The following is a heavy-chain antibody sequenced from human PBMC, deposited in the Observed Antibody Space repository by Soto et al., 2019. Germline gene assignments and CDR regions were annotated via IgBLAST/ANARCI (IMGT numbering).Heavy chain of an antibody. J-gene: IGHJ6*03. Sequence: QVQLQESGPGLVKPSRTLSLTCTVSGGSISTGGYYWSWIRQHPGKGLEWIGYIYSTGSTFYNPSLKSQLTISLDTSNNQFSLNLNSVTAADSAVYFCARDLNHFGSYYMDVWGKGTTVTVSS. CDR1: GGSISTGGYY. D-gene: IGHD3-10*01. V-gene: IGHV4-31*01. CDR3: ARDLNHFGSYYMDV. CDR2: IYSTGST.